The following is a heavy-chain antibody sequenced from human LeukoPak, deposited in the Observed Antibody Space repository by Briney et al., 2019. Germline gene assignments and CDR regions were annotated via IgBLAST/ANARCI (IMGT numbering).Heavy chain of an antibody. J-gene: IGHJ4*02. Sequence: GGSLRLSCAASGFTVSSNYMSWVRQAPGQGLEWVSVIYRGSSTYYADYVKGTFTISRDNSKNTLYLQMNSLRAEDTAVYYCARDPGGNWGYWGQGTLVTVSS. V-gene: IGHV3-66*01. D-gene: IGHD7-27*01. CDR2: IYRGSST. CDR3: ARDPGGNWGY. CDR1: GFTVSSNY.